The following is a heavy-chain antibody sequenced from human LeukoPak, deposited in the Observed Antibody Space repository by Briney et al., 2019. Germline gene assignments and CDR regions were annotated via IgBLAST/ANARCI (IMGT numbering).Heavy chain of an antibody. D-gene: IGHD3-16*02. V-gene: IGHV4-38-2*01. CDR1: GYSISSGYY. Sequence: KSSETLSLTXAVSGYSISSGYYWGWIRQPPGKGLEWIGSIYHSGSTYYNPSLKSRVTISVDTSKNQFSLKLSSVTAADTAVYYCARLFLRLGELSPIGYWGQGTLVTVSS. CDR2: IYHSGST. CDR3: ARLFLRLGELSPIGY. J-gene: IGHJ4*02.